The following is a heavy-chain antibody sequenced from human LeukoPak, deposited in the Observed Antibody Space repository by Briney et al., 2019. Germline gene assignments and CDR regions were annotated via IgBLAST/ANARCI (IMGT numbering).Heavy chain of an antibody. J-gene: IGHJ4*02. CDR1: GGSFSGYY. D-gene: IGHD3-22*01. V-gene: IGHV4-34*01. CDR3: ARGDYYYSRTFDY. Sequence: SETLSLTCAVYGGSFSGYYWSWIRQPPGKGLEWIGEINHSGSTNYNPSLKSRVTISVDTSKNQVSLKLSSVTAADTAVYYCARGDYYYSRTFDYWGQGTLVTVSS. CDR2: INHSGST.